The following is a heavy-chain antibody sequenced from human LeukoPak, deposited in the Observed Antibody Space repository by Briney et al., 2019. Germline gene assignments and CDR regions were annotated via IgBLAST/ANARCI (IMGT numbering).Heavy chain of an antibody. CDR1: GGSISSSSYY. V-gene: IGHV4-39*07. J-gene: IGHJ3*02. D-gene: IGHD5-24*01. Sequence: PSETLSLTCTVSGGSISSSSYYWGWIRQPPGKGLEWIGSIYYSGSTYYNPSLKSRVTISVDTSKNQFSLKLSSVTAADTAVYYCARRDGYNLDAFDIWGQGTMVTVSS. CDR2: IYYSGST. CDR3: ARRDGYNLDAFDI.